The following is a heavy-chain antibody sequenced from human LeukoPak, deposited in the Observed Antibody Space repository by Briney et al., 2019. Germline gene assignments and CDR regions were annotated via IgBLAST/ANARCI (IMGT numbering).Heavy chain of an antibody. Sequence: SETLSLTCTVSGGSISSYYWSWIRQPAGQGLEWIGRIYTSGSTNYNPSLKSRVTMSVDTSKNQFSLKLSSVTAADTAVYYCARDFKRKEWFGDRNWFDPWGQGTLVTVSS. V-gene: IGHV4-4*07. CDR1: GGSISSYY. CDR2: IYTSGST. D-gene: IGHD3-10*01. CDR3: ARDFKRKEWFGDRNWFDP. J-gene: IGHJ5*02.